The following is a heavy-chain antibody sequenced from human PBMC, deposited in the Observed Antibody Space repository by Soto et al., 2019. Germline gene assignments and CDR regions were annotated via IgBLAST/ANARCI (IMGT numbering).Heavy chain of an antibody. J-gene: IGHJ4*02. CDR2: IYYSGST. CDR3: ARVSPVVTGRFAVFDY. V-gene: IGHV4-59*01. D-gene: IGHD2-15*01. Sequence: LSLTCTVSGGSISSYYWSWIRQPPGKGLEWIGYIYYSGSTNYNPSLKSRVTISVDTSKNQFSLKLSSVTAADTAVYYCARVSPVVTGRFAVFDYWGQGTLVTAPQ. CDR1: GGSISSYY.